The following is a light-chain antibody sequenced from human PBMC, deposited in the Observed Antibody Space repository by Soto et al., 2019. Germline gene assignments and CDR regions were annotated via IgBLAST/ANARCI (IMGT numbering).Light chain of an antibody. J-gene: IGKJ1*01. CDR3: HQRQSWPRT. CDR1: QYINTR. V-gene: IGKV3-11*01. Sequence: TLYSFPGDRVTLSCRASQYINTRLAWYQHRPGQAPRLLIYQTSIRAAGIPARFSASGSGTDFTLTISDVQPEDFALYYCHQRQSWPRTFGQGTKVDI. CDR2: QTS.